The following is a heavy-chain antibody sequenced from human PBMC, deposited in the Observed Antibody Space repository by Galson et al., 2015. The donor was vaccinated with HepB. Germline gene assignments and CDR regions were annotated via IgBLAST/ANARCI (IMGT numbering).Heavy chain of an antibody. CDR3: TTDLGSGWYAR. D-gene: IGHD6-19*01. CDR2: IKVKVDGGTT. CDR1: GFTFSDAW. J-gene: IGHJ4*02. V-gene: IGHV3-15*01. Sequence: SLRLSCAASGFTFSDAWMSWVRRAPGKGLEWIGFIKVKVDGGTTDYAAPVKGRFAISRDDSKNTLYRQMDSLKTEDTAVYYCTTDLGSGWYARWGQGIPVTVSS.